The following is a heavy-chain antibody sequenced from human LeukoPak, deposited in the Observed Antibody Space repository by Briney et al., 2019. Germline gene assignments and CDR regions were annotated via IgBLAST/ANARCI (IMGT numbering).Heavy chain of an antibody. CDR1: GYISPNYW. CDR2: IYPAGSDT. Sequence: GESLKISCKGSGYISPNYWFGWVRQIPAQGLEWMGIIYPAGSDTRYSPSFQGQVTISADKSIYTAYLQWTILKASDTAMYYCARRKGDGYNSPFDYWGRGTLVIVSS. D-gene: IGHD5-24*01. J-gene: IGHJ4*02. CDR3: ARRKGDGYNSPFDY. V-gene: IGHV5-51*01.